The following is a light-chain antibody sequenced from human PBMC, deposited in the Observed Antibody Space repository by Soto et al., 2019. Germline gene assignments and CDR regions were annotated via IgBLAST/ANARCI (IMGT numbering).Light chain of an antibody. CDR3: QQYGSSET. CDR1: QSLSRH. V-gene: IGKV3-20*01. CDR2: GAS. J-gene: IGKJ1*01. Sequence: EIVLTQSPGTLSLSPGERATLSCRASQSLSRHLAWYQQKPGQAPRLLIYGASSRATGIPDRFSGSGSGTDFTLTISRLEPEDFAVYYCQQYGSSETFGQGTKVDIK.